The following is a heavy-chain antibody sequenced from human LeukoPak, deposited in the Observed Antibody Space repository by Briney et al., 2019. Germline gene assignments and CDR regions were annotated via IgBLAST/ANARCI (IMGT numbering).Heavy chain of an antibody. CDR3: AKKVGLVSAPLYYFDV. Sequence: GGSLRLSCAASGFILSSYAMNWVRQAPGKGLEWVSAISGPAGSWDYADSVKGRFTISRDNSKNTLFLQMNSLRAEDTAIYYCAKKVGLVSAPLYYFDVWGQGTLVTVSS. J-gene: IGHJ4*02. D-gene: IGHD5/OR15-5a*01. V-gene: IGHV3-23*01. CDR1: GFILSSYA. CDR2: ISGPAGSW.